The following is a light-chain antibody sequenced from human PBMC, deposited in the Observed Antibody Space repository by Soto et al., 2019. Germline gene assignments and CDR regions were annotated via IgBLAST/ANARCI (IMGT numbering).Light chain of an antibody. CDR1: QTISSW. J-gene: IGKJ5*01. CDR3: QQHNSFSIT. CDR2: KAS. Sequence: DIQMTPSPSTLSGSVGDRVTITCRASQTISSWLAWYQQKPGEAPKLLIYKASSLESGVPSRFIGTASGTEFTLTINSLQADDFATYYCQQHNSFSITFGQGTRREIK. V-gene: IGKV1-5*03.